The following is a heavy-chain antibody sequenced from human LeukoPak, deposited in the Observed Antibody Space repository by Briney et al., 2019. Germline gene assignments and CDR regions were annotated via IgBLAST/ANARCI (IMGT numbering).Heavy chain of an antibody. D-gene: IGHD3-10*01. CDR1: GFTFSSYA. CDR3: AKDDYYYGSGSYYD. V-gene: IGHV3-23*01. Sequence: QPGGSLRLSCAASGFTFSSYAMSWVRQAPGKGLEWVSAISGSGGSTYYADSVKGRFTISRDKSKNTLYLQMNSLRAEDTAVCYCAKDDYYYGSGSYYDWGQGTLVTVSS. CDR2: ISGSGGST. J-gene: IGHJ4*02.